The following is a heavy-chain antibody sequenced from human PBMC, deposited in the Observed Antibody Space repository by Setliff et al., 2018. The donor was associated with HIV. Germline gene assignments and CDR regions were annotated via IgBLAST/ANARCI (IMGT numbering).Heavy chain of an antibody. J-gene: IGHJ5*02. CDR2: VSYSGST. D-gene: IGHD6-25*01. CDR1: GGSISTYY. Sequence: SETLSLTCNVSGGSISTYYWSWIRQPPGKGLEWLGYVSYSGSTYYNPPLKSRVTMSIDTSKNQFSLRLSSVTAADTAVYYCARWYTTGRGWFDPWGQGTLVTVSS. CDR3: ARWYTTGRGWFDP. V-gene: IGHV4-59*06.